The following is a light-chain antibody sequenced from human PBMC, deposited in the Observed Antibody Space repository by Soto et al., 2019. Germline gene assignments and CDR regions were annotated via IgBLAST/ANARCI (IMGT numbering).Light chain of an antibody. J-gene: IGLJ1*01. V-gene: IGLV2-11*01. CDR3: CSYAGGPYV. CDR2: DVS. Sequence: QSVLTQPRSVSGSPGQSVTISCTGTSSDVGGYNYVSWYQQHPGKAPKLMICDVSKRPSGVPDRFSGSKSGNTASLTISGLQAEDEADYYCCSYAGGPYVFGTGTQLTVL. CDR1: SSDVGGYNY.